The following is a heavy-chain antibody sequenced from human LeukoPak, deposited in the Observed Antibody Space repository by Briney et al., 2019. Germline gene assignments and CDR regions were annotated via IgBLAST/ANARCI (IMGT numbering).Heavy chain of an antibody. D-gene: IGHD6-13*01. V-gene: IGHV4-59*01. CDR2: IYYSGST. Sequence: PSETLSLTCTVSGGSISSYYWSWIRQPPGKGLEWIGYIYYSGSTNYNPSLKSRVTISVDTSKNQFSLKLSSVTAADTAVYYCARATLGIAAAGDNGQFDYWGQGTLVTVSS. CDR3: ARATLGIAAAGDNGQFDY. J-gene: IGHJ4*02. CDR1: GGSISSYY.